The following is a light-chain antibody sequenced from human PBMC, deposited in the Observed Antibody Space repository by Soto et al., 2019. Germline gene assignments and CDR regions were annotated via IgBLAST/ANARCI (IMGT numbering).Light chain of an antibody. Sequence: AIQMTQSPSSLSASVGDRVTITCRASQDIRNDLGWYQQKSGKPPKLLIYGASTLQSGVPSRFSGSRSGTDVTLTISSLQPEDFAAYYCLQDYNYPFTFGQGTKLDIK. V-gene: IGKV1-6*01. CDR2: GAS. J-gene: IGKJ2*01. CDR1: QDIRND. CDR3: LQDYNYPFT.